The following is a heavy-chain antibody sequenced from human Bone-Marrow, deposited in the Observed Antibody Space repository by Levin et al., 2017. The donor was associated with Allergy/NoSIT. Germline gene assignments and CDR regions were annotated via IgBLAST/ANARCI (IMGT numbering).Heavy chain of an antibody. CDR3: ARADDRDVYYHYGMDV. J-gene: IGHJ6*02. D-gene: IGHD3-10*02. V-gene: IGHV4-59*12. CDR1: GDSINNYY. Sequence: SSETLSLTCAVSGDSINNYYWSWIRQPPGGGLEWVGYIYHSGHTNYNPSLRSRVTLSVDKSKNQFSLNLTSVTAADTAIYYCARADDRDVYYHYGMDVWGQGTTVTVSS. CDR2: IYHSGHT.